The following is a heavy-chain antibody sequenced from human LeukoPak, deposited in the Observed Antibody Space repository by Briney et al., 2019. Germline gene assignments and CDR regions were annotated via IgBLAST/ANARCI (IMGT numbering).Heavy chain of an antibody. D-gene: IGHD5-12*01. Sequence: MSGGSLRLSCAASGFTFSSHSMNWVRQAPGKGLEWVSSISSSSSYIYYADSVKGRFTSSGNRAKNSLNRKLNTLMAKDTAIYYCAREGMVATFDYWGQGTLVTVSS. J-gene: IGHJ4*02. CDR1: GFTFSSHS. V-gene: IGHV3-21*01. CDR2: ISSSSSYI. CDR3: AREGMVATFDY.